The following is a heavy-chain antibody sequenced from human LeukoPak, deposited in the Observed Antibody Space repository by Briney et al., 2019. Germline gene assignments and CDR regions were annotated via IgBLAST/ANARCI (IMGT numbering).Heavy chain of an antibody. CDR2: IYYSGST. D-gene: IGHD5-24*01. CDR3: ARDRWDGYNEGDFDY. CDR1: GASISTSAYY. J-gene: IGHJ4*02. Sequence: PSETLSLTCSVSGASISTSAYYWGWIRQPPGKGLEWIGSIYYSGSTYYNPSLKSRVTISVDTSKNQFSLQLTSVTAADTAVYYCARDRWDGYNEGDFDYWGQGTLVTVSS. V-gene: IGHV4-39*07.